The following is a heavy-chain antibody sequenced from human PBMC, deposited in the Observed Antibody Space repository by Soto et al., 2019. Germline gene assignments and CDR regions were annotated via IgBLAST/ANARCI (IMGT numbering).Heavy chain of an antibody. V-gene: IGHV1-18*01. CDR1: GYTFTSYG. CDR3: ARSNGTGGSDYGGNSDY. CDR2: ISAYNGNT. D-gene: IGHD4-17*01. Sequence: ASVKVSCKASGYTFTSYGISWVRQAPGQGLEWMGWISAYNGNTNYAQKLQGRVTMTTDTSTSTAYMELRSLRSDDTAVYYCARSNGTGGSDYGGNSDYWGQGTLVTVSS. J-gene: IGHJ4*02.